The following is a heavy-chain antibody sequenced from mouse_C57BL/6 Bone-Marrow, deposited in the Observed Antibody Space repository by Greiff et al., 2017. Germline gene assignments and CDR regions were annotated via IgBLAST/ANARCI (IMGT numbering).Heavy chain of an antibody. V-gene: IGHV1-54*01. J-gene: IGHJ4*01. CDR2: INPGSGGT. D-gene: IGHD1-1*01. CDR3: ALIYYYYYYAMDY. Sequence: QVQLQQSGAELVRPGTSVKVSCKASGYAFSNYLIAWVKQRPGQGLEWIGVINPGSGGTNYNEKFKGKATLTADKSSSTAYMQLSILTSEDSAVYFCALIYYYYYYAMDYWGQGTSVTVSS. CDR1: GYAFSNYL.